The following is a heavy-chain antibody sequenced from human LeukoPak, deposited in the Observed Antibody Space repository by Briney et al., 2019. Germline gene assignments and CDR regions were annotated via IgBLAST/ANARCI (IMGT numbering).Heavy chain of an antibody. D-gene: IGHD3-10*01. J-gene: IGHJ6*03. CDR1: GGSVSSSSYY. CDR2: IYYSGST. CDR3: AREWFGELLSSGSYYYYMDV. V-gene: IGHV4-39*07. Sequence: SETLSLTCTVSGGSVSSSSYYWAWIRQPPGKGLEWIGSIYYSGSTYYNPSLKSRVTISVDTSKNQFSLKLSSVTAADTAVYYCAREWFGELLSSGSYYYYMDVWGKGTTVTVSS.